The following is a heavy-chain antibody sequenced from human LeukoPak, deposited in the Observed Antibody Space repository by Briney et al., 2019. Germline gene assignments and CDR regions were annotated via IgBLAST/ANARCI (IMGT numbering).Heavy chain of an antibody. J-gene: IGHJ4*02. V-gene: IGHV1-3*01. D-gene: IGHD3-9*01. CDR3: AREFYDILTGRYFDY. CDR2: INADNGNT. CDR1: GYTFTSYA. Sequence: ASVKVSCKASGYTFTSYAMHWVRQAPGQRLEWMGWINADNGNTKYSQKFQGRVTITRDTSASTAYMELSSLRSEDTTVYNCAREFYDILTGRYFDYWGQGTLVTVSS.